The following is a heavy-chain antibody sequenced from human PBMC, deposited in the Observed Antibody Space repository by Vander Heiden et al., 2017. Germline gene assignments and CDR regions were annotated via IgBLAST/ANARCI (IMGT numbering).Heavy chain of an antibody. CDR3: AKDLHCSSPSCSTLENDYGMDI. V-gene: IGHV1-8*01. CDR2: VNPISGGT. J-gene: IGHJ6*02. D-gene: IGHD2-2*02. Sequence: QVQRVKYGAEVREPGVSLKVSCRVSGNTSTRYDINWVRPATGQGHQWMGRVNPISGGTDYAQQFKGRVTMTRNTSINAVYMELSSLRSEDTAVYFCAKDLHCSSPSCSTLENDYGMDIWGQGTTVTVSS. CDR1: GNTSTRYD.